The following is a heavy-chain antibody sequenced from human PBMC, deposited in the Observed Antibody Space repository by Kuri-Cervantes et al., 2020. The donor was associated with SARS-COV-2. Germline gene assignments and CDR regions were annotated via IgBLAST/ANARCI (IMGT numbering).Heavy chain of an antibody. CDR1: GYTFTGYY. CDR3: ASSIAAAGWDAFDI. Sequence: ASVKVSCKASGYTFTGYYMHWVRQAPGQGLEWMGWINPNSGGTNYAQKFQGRVTITADKSTSTAYMELSSLRSEDTAVYYCASSIAAAGWDAFDIWGQGTMVTVSS. CDR2: INPNSGGT. V-gene: IGHV1-2*02. J-gene: IGHJ3*02. D-gene: IGHD6-13*01.